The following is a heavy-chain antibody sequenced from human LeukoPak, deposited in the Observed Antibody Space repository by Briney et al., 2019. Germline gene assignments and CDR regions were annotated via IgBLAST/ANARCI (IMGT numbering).Heavy chain of an antibody. CDR3: ARDYGGSSPFDY. V-gene: IGHV4-34*01. CDR1: GGSFSGYY. D-gene: IGHD4-23*01. Sequence: SATLSLTCAVYGGSFSGYYWSWIRQPPGKGLEWIGEINHSGSTNYNPSLKSRVTISVDTSKNQFSLKLSSVTAADTAVYYCARDYGGSSPFDYWGQGTLVTVSS. J-gene: IGHJ4*02. CDR2: INHSGST.